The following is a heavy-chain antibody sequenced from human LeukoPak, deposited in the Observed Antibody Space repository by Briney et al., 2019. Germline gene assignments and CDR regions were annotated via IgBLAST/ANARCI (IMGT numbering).Heavy chain of an antibody. CDR3: ARGGSSWGDY. D-gene: IGHD6-13*01. V-gene: IGHV3-7*03. J-gene: IGHJ4*02. Sequence: GGSLRLSCAASGFTFRRYWMNWVRQAPGKGLEWVANIKEDGSEKNYVDSVKGRFTISRDNAKNSLYLQMNSLRAEDTAVYYCARGGSSWGDYWGKGTLVTVSS. CDR1: GFTFRRYW. CDR2: IKEDGSEK.